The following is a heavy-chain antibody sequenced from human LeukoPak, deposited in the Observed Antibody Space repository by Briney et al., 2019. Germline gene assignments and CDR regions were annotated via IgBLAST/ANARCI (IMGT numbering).Heavy chain of an antibody. CDR1: GFTFSSYA. J-gene: IGHJ4*02. CDR2: ISGSGGST. V-gene: IGHV3-23*01. Sequence: PGGSLRLSCAASGFTFSSYAMSWVRQAPGKGLEWVSAISGSGGSTYYADSVKGRFTISRDNSKNTLYLQMNSLRAEDTAVYYCARAQTTYYYGSGSLLIWGQGTLVTVSS. CDR3: ARAQTTYYYGSGSLLI. D-gene: IGHD3-10*01.